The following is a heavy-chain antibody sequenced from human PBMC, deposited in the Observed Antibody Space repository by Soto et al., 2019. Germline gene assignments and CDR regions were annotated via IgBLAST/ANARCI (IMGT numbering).Heavy chain of an antibody. V-gene: IGHV3-30-3*01. Sequence: QVQLVESGGGVVQPGRSLRLSCAASGFTFSSYAMHWVRQAPGKGLEWVAVISYDGSNKYYADSVKGRFTISRDNSKNTLYLQMNSLRAEDTAVYYCARGGGVVATIDWGQGTLVTVSS. J-gene: IGHJ4*02. CDR1: GFTFSSYA. CDR2: ISYDGSNK. D-gene: IGHD5-12*01. CDR3: ARGGGVVATID.